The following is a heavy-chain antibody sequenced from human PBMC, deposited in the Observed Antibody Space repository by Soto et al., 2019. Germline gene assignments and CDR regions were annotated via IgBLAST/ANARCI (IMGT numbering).Heavy chain of an antibody. CDR3: ARGTYLGASGYEMYYYDYYMDV. J-gene: IGHJ6*03. V-gene: IGHV3-33*01. CDR2: IWYDGSNK. D-gene: IGHD5-12*01. CDR1: GFTFSSYG. Sequence: QVQLVESGGGVVQPGRSLRLSCAASGFTFSSYGMHWVRQAPGKGLEWGAVIWYDGSNKYYADSVKGRFTISRDNSKNTLYLQRNSLTDEDTAVYYCARGTYLGASGYEMYYYDYYMDVWGKGTTVTVSS.